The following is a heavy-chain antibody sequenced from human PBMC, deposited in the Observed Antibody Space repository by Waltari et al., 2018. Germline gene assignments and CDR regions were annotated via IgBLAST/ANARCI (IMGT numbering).Heavy chain of an antibody. V-gene: IGHV6-1*01. CDR2: TYYRSKWYN. CDR3: ARGSSQNWNYYYYYYYMDV. CDR1: GDSVSSNSAA. D-gene: IGHD1-7*01. J-gene: IGHJ6*03. Sequence: QVQLQQSGPGLVKPSQTLSLTCAISGDSVSSNSAAWNWIRQSPSRGLEWLGRTYYRSKWYNDYAVSVKSRITINPDTAKNQCSLQLNSVTPEDTAVYYCARGSSQNWNYYYYYYYMDVWGKGTTVTISS.